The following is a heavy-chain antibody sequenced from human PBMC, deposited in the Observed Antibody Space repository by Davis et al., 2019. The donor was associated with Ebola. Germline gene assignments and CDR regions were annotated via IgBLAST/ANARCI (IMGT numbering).Heavy chain of an antibody. D-gene: IGHD3-10*01. V-gene: IGHV4-31*03. J-gene: IGHJ4*02. CDR2: IYYSGST. Sequence: PSETLSLTCTVSGGSISSGGYYWSWIRQHPGKGLEWIGYIYYSGSTYYTPSLKSRVTISVDTSKNQFSLKLSSVTAADTAVYYCARRGPDGSLYWGQGTLVTVSS. CDR3: ARRGPDGSLY. CDR1: GGSISSGGYY.